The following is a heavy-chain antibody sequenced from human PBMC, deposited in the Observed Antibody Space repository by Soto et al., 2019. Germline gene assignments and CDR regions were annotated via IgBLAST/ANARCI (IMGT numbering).Heavy chain of an antibody. CDR1: GGTFSSYT. CDR2: IIPILGIA. J-gene: IGHJ4*02. V-gene: IGHV1-69*02. CDR3: ARTGGSYYVDY. D-gene: IGHD1-26*01. Sequence: QVQLVQSGAEVKKPGSSVKVSCKASGGTFSSYTISWVRQAPGQGLEWMGRIIPILGIANYAQKFQGRVTITADKSTSTAYMELSSLRSEDTAVYYCARTGGSYYVDYWGQGTLVTVSS.